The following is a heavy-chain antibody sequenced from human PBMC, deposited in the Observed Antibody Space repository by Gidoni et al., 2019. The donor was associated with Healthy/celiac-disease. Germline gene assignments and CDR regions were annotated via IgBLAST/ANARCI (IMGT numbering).Heavy chain of an antibody. D-gene: IGHD1-26*01. CDR2: IRSHNGNT. Sequence: QVQLVQSGAEVKKPGASVKVSCKASDYTFPSYGISWVRQAPGQGLEWMGWIRSHNGNTNYAQNLQDRVTMTIDTSTSTAYMELTSLISDDTAVYYCAMTSGSWYFDFWGRGTLVTVSS. J-gene: IGHJ2*01. V-gene: IGHV1-18*01. CDR1: DYTFPSYG. CDR3: AMTSGSWYFDF.